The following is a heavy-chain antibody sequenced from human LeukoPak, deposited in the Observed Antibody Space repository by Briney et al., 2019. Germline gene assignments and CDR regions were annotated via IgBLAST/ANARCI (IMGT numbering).Heavy chain of an antibody. CDR3: ARDRYYGSGSSDY. CDR1: GGTFSSYA. D-gene: IGHD3-10*01. J-gene: IGHJ4*02. Sequence: ASVKVSCKASGGTFSSYAISWVRQAPGQGLEWMGRIIPILGIANYAQKFQGRVTMTRDTSTSTVYMELSSLRSEDTAVYYCARDRYYGSGSSDYWGQGTLVTVSS. V-gene: IGHV1-69*04. CDR2: IIPILGIA.